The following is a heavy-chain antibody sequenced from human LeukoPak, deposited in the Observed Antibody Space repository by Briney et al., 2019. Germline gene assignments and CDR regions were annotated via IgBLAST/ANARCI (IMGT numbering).Heavy chain of an antibody. CDR3: ARAGHSGYDPSWFDP. V-gene: IGHV4-59*08. J-gene: IGHJ5*02. D-gene: IGHD5-12*01. CDR1: GGSISSYY. CDR2: IYYSGST. Sequence: PSETLSLTCTVSGGSISSYYWSWIRQPPGKGLEWIGYIYYSGSTNYNPSLKSRVTISVDTSENQFSLKLSSVTAADTAVYYCARAGHSGYDPSWFDPWGQGTLVTVSS.